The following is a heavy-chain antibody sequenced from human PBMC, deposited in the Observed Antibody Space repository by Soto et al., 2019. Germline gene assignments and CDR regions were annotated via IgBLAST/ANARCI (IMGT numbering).Heavy chain of an antibody. D-gene: IGHD2-2*01. CDR3: ARGGPDIVVVPAIPFDY. CDR1: GFTFSSYG. CDR2: IWYDGSNK. Sequence: GGSLRLSCAASGFTFSSYGMHWVRQAPGKGLEWVAVIWYDGSNKYYADSVKGRFTISRDNSKNTLYLQMNSLRAEDTAVYYCARGGPDIVVVPAIPFDYWGQGTLVTVSS. J-gene: IGHJ4*02. V-gene: IGHV3-33*01.